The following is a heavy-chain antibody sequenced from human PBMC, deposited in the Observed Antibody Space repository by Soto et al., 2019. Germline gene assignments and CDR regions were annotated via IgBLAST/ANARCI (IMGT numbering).Heavy chain of an antibody. V-gene: IGHV1-2*02. D-gene: IGHD3-10*02. J-gene: IGHJ6*02. CDR2: INPKFGDT. CDR1: GYTFTAYY. CDR3: ARNMDYYYGRGSGNGHGV. Sequence: QVQLVQSGAEVKDPGDSVRVSCEASGYTFTAYYIHWVRQAPGQGLEWMGWINPKFGDTTYAQDFQGRVSMTRDMSISTGYMELSRLTSDDTAIYYCARNMDYYYGRGSGNGHGVWGQGTTVTVFS.